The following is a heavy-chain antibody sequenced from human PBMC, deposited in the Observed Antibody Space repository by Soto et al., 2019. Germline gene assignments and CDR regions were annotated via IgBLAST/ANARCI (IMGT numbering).Heavy chain of an antibody. Sequence: QITLKESGPTLVKLTQTLTLTCTFSGFSLSTSGVGVGWIRQPPGKSLEWLPLIYWDDSERYSPSLKSSLTNTQDTSKNQVLLTLTNIMDPVDTTTYYCTHTLRWLYFDLRGRGTLVTVSS. V-gene: IGHV2-5*02. D-gene: IGHD3-22*01. CDR1: GFSLSTSGVG. CDR3: THTLRWLYFDL. J-gene: IGHJ2*01. CDR2: IYWDDSE.